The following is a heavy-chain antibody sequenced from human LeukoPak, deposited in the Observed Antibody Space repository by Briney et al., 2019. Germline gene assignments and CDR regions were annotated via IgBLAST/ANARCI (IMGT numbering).Heavy chain of an antibody. J-gene: IGHJ3*02. CDR3: AHSVAMAGTDAYVM. D-gene: IGHD6-19*01. CDR1: GFSLSTSGVG. V-gene: IGHV2-5*02. Sequence: SGPTLVKPTQTLTLTCTFSGFSLSTSGVGVGWIRQPPGKALKWLAFIYWDDDKRYSASLKSRLAISKDTSKNQVVLTMGDMAPVDTGTYFCAHSVAMAGTDAYVMWGQGTMVTVSS. CDR2: IYWDDDK.